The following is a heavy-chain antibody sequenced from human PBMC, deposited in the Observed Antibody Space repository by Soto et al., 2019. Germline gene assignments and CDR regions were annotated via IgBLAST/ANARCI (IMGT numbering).Heavy chain of an antibody. D-gene: IGHD3-10*01. Sequence: ASVKVSCKASGYTFTSYGISWVRQAPGQGLEWMGGFDPEDGETIYAQKFQGRVTMTEDTSTDTAYMELSSLRSEDTAVYYCATYKMVRGVAYYFDYWGQGTLVTVSS. J-gene: IGHJ4*02. CDR2: FDPEDGET. V-gene: IGHV1-24*01. CDR1: GYTFTSYG. CDR3: ATYKMVRGVAYYFDY.